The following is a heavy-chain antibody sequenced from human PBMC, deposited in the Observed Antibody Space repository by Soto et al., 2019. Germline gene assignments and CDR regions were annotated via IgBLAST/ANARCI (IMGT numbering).Heavy chain of an antibody. CDR3: ARDATGTFDY. J-gene: IGHJ4*02. CDR2: IYYSGST. V-gene: IGHV4-31*03. CDR1: GGSISSGGYY. Sequence: SETLSLTCTVSGGSISSGGYYWSWIRQHPGKGLEWIGYIYYSGSTYYNPSLKSRVTISVDTSKNQFSLKLSSVTAADTAVYYCARDATGTFDYWGRGTLVTVSS. D-gene: IGHD3-9*01.